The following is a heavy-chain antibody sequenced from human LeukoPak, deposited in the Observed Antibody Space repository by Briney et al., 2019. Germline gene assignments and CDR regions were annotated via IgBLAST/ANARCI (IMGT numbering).Heavy chain of an antibody. Sequence: PSETLSLTCAVSGGSISNTNYWSWVRQPPGKGLEWIGEIFHSGSTNYNPSLKSRVTISVDKSKTQLSLKVMSVSAADAAVYYCARANFDSLTGWGHFDSWGQGTLVTVSS. CDR1: GGSISNTNY. CDR2: IFHSGST. D-gene: IGHD3-9*01. J-gene: IGHJ4*02. V-gene: IGHV4-4*02. CDR3: ARANFDSLTGWGHFDS.